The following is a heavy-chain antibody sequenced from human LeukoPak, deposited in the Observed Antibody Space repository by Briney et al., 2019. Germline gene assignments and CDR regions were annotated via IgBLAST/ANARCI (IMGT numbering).Heavy chain of an antibody. J-gene: IGHJ4*02. D-gene: IGHD1-1*01. CDR2: ISGSGGST. V-gene: IGHV3-23*01. CDR1: GFTFSSYA. Sequence: PGGSLRLSCAASGFTFSSYAMSWVRQAPGKGLEWVSAISGSGGSTYYADSAKGRFTISRDNSKNTLYLQMNSLRAEDTAVYYCATSPLWGTSGTDYWGQGTLVTVSS. CDR3: ATSPLWGTSGTDY.